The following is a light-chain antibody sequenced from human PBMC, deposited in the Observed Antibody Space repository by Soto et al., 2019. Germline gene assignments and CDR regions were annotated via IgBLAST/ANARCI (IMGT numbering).Light chain of an antibody. J-gene: IGKJ5*01. V-gene: IGKV1-9*01. CDR2: AAS. CDR1: QGISSY. CDR3: QQLNSYPIT. Sequence: DIQLTQPPSSLSASVGDRVTITCLAGQGISSYLAWYQQKPGKAPKLLIYAASTLQSGVPSRFSGSGSGTDFTLTISSLQPEDFATYYCQQLNSYPITFGQGARLEIK.